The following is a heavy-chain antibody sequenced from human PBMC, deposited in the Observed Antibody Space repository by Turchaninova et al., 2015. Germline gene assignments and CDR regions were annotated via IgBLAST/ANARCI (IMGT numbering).Heavy chain of an antibody. CDR3: AREKWGYHPDGPWNY. CDR1: GYTFTSYG. V-gene: IGHV1-18*01. D-gene: IGHD1-26*01. J-gene: IGHJ4*02. CDR2: INGDNGNT. Sequence: QVQLVPSGVEEKKPGASVKVSCKASGYTFTSYGTRWLRQAPGQGLEWMGWINGDNGNTFYAQNFQDRGTMTTDTSTTTAYMELRSLRSDDTAVYYCAREKWGYHPDGPWNYWGQGTLVTVSS.